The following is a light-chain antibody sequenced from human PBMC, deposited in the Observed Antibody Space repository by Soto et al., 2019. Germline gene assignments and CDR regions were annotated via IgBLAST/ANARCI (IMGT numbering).Light chain of an antibody. Sequence: AIQLTQSPSSLSASVGDRVTITCRASQDIRGALAWYQQKPGKAPKLLIYDVSRLESGVPSRFSGCGSGTDFTFTISSPQPEDFATYYCQQFNVYPITFGQGTRLESK. V-gene: IGKV1-13*02. CDR2: DVS. J-gene: IGKJ5*01. CDR3: QQFNVYPIT. CDR1: QDIRGA.